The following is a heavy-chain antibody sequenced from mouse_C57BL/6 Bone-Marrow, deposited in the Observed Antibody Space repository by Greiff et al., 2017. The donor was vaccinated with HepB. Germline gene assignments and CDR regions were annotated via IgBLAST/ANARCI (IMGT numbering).Heavy chain of an antibody. CDR2: INPSSGYT. J-gene: IGHJ2*01. D-gene: IGHD2-4*01. CDR1: GYTFTSYT. CDR3: ARLGLPDYFDY. Sequence: VQLQQSGAELARPGASVKMSCKASGYTFTSYTMHWVKQRPGQGLEWIGYINPSSGYTKYNQKFKDKATLTADKSSSTAYMQLSSLTSEDSAVYYCARLGLPDYFDYWGQGTTLTVSS. V-gene: IGHV1-4*01.